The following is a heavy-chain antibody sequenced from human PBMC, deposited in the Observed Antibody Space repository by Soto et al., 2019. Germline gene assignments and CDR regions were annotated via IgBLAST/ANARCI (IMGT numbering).Heavy chain of an antibody. J-gene: IGHJ5*02. CDR3: ARGRPLAYYDILTGPRHRNWFDP. Sequence: ASVKVSFKASGYTFTSYDINWVRQATGQGLEWMGWMNPNSGNTGYAQKFQGRVTMTRNTSISTAYMELSSLRSEDTAVYYCARGRPLAYYDILTGPRHRNWFDPWGQGTLVTVSS. CDR2: MNPNSGNT. CDR1: GYTFTSYD. D-gene: IGHD3-9*01. V-gene: IGHV1-8*01.